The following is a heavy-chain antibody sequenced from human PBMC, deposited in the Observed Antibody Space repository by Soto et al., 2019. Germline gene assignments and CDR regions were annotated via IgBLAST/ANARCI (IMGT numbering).Heavy chain of an antibody. D-gene: IGHD3-9*01. CDR1: GGSISSYY. CDR3: ARALILTGYYIREAFDI. CDR2: IYYSGST. J-gene: IGHJ3*02. V-gene: IGHV4-59*01. Sequence: QVQLQESGPGLVKPSETLSLTCTVSGGSISSYYWNWIRQPPGKGLEWIGYIYYSGSTNYNPSLKSRVTISVDTSKNQFSLKLSSVTAADTAVYYCARALILTGYYIREAFDIWGQGTMVTVSS.